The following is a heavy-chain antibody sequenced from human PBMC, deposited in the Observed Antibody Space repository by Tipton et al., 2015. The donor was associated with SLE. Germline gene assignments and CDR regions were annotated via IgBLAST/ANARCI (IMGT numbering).Heavy chain of an antibody. V-gene: IGHV4-59*02. D-gene: IGHD6-6*01. J-gene: IGHJ4*02. Sequence: LSLTCTVSGGSVTGYYWSWIRQPPGKGLEWIGYVYYSGTTNYNPSLKSRLTISIDRSKDLFSLRLTSVTAADTAVYFCARHLIGGSDSSPLDYWGPGVLVSVSS. CDR3: ARHLIGGSDSSPLDY. CDR2: VYYSGTT. CDR1: GGSVTGYY.